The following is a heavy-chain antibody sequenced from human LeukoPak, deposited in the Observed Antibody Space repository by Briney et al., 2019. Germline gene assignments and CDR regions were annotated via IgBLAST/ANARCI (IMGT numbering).Heavy chain of an antibody. CDR2: IKQDGSEK. Sequence: PGGSLRLSCAASGFTFSSYWMSWVRQAPGKGLEWVANIKQDGSEKYYVDSVKGRFTISRDNAKNSLYLQMNSLRVEDTAVYYCARGDFNDNGDYVDAFDDWGQGTMVTVSS. J-gene: IGHJ3*01. V-gene: IGHV3-7*01. CDR1: GFTFSSYW. CDR3: ARGDFNDNGDYVDAFDD. D-gene: IGHD4-17*01.